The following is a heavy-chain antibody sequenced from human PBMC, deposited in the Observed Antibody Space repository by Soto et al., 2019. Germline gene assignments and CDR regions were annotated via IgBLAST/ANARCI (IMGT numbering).Heavy chain of an antibody. CDR3: ARDRRFLELQGNDAFDI. D-gene: IGHD3-3*01. J-gene: IGHJ3*02. CDR1: GYTFTSYG. V-gene: IGHV1-18*01. CDR2: ISAYNGNT. Sequence: ASVKVSCKASGYTFTSYGISWVRQAPGQGLEWMGWISAYNGNTNYAQKLQGRVTMTTDTSTSTAYMELRSLRSDDTAVYYCARDRRFLELQGNDAFDIWGQGTMVTVSS.